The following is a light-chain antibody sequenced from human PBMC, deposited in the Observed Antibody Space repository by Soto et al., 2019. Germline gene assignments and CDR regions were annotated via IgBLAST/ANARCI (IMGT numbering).Light chain of an antibody. CDR3: SSYAGGNNYV. V-gene: IGLV2-8*01. Sequence: QSALTQPPSASGSPGQSVTISCTGTSSDVGSYNFVSWYQHHPGKAPKLIIYEVTKRPSGVPDRLSGSKSGNTASLTVSGLQAEDEADYYCSSYAGGNNYVFGTGTKLTVL. J-gene: IGLJ1*01. CDR1: SSDVGSYNF. CDR2: EVT.